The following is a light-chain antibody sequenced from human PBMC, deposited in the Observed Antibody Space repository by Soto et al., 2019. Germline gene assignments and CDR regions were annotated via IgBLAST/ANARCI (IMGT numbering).Light chain of an antibody. CDR1: SSNIGSNT. CDR3: STWDDSLNGWV. V-gene: IGLV1-44*01. CDR2: NDD. J-gene: IGLJ3*02. Sequence: QSVLTQPRSASGTPGQRVTISCSGSSSNIGSNTVNWYQQLPGTAPKLLMFNDDKRPSGVPDRFSGSRSGTSASLAISGLQSDDEAVYFCSTWDDSLNGWVFGGGTKLTVL.